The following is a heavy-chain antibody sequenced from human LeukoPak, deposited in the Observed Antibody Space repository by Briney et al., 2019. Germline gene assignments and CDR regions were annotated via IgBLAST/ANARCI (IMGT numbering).Heavy chain of an antibody. D-gene: IGHD6-19*01. CDR2: TKQDGSEK. CDR3: ASLAVAGTGGDAFDI. Sequence: PGGSLRLSCAASGFTFRSYWMSWVRQAPGKGLEWVANTKQDGSEKYYADSVKGRFTISRDNAKNSLYLQMNSPRAEDTALYYCASLAVAGTGGDAFDIWGQGTMVTVSS. V-gene: IGHV3-7*03. CDR1: GFTFRSYW. J-gene: IGHJ3*02.